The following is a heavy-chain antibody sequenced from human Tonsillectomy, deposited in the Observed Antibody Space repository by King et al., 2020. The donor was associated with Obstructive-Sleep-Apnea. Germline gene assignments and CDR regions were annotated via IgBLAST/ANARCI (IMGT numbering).Heavy chain of an antibody. V-gene: IGHV3-21*01. CDR2: ISSSSSYI. CDR1: GFTFNSYS. D-gene: IGHD3-22*01. J-gene: IGHJ3*02. CDR3: ARALWYYYDSSGNEAFDI. Sequence: VQLVESGGGLVKPGESLRVSCAASGFTFNSYSMNWVRQAPGKGLEWVSSISSSSSYIYYADSVKGRFTISRDNGNNSLYLQMNSLRAEDTAVYYCARALWYYYDSSGNEAFDIWGQGTKVTVSS.